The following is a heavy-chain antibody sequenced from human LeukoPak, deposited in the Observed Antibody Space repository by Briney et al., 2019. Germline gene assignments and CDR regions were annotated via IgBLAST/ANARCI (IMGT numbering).Heavy chain of an antibody. CDR1: GFSLSEYG. D-gene: IGHD3-22*01. V-gene: IGHV3-30*02. CDR3: AKDPVNHCASSVCYGLQS. Sequence: GGSLRLSCVAYGFSLSEYGIHWVRQAPGKGLEWLSFIRYDDSEYYADSVKGRFAISRDNSKNTLFLQMHSLRSEDTAVYYCAKDPVNHCASSVCYGLQSWGQGTLVIVSS. CDR2: IRYDDSE. J-gene: IGHJ5*02.